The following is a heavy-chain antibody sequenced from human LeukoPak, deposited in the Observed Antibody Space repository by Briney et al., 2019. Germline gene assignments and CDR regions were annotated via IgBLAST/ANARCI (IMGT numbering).Heavy chain of an antibody. CDR1: GXSFTSYW. CDR2: IDPSDSYT. Sequence: GESLKISFKGSGXSFTSYWISWVRQMPGKGLEWMGRIDPSDSYTNYSPSFQGHVTISADKSISTAYLQWSSLKASDTAMYYCARHQLLGPCFKGVCSDAFDIWGQGTMVTVSS. CDR3: ARHQLLGPCFKGVCSDAFDI. J-gene: IGHJ3*02. V-gene: IGHV5-10-1*01. D-gene: IGHD2-8*01.